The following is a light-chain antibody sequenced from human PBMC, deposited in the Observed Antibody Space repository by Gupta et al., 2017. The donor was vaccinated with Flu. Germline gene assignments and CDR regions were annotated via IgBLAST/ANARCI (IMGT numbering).Light chain of an antibody. CDR3: QSYDNSPWV. CDR1: RGSIASNF. CDR2: EDN. J-gene: IGLJ3*02. V-gene: IGLV6-57*03. Sequence: GKTVSISCTRSRGSIASNFVQWYQQRPGSAPTTVIYEDNQRPSGVPDRFSGSIDKSSNSASLTISGLKTEDEADYYCQSYDNSPWVFGGGTRLTV.